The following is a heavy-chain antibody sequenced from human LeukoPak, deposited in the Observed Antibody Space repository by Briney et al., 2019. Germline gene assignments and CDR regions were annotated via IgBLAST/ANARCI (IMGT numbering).Heavy chain of an antibody. D-gene: IGHD4-11*01. J-gene: IGHJ6*02. CDR2: IRSKANSYAT. CDR3: TAPEGLQNYYYYGMDV. CDR1: GLTFSGSA. Sequence: GGSLRLSCAASGLTFSGSAMHWVRQASGKGLGWVGSIRSKANSYATAYAASVKGRFTISRDDSKNTAYLQMNSLKTEDTAVYYCTAPEGLQNYYYYGMDVWGQGITVTVSS. V-gene: IGHV3-73*01.